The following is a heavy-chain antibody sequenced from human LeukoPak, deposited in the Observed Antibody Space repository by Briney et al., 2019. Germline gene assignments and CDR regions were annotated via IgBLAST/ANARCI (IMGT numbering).Heavy chain of an antibody. CDR3: ATSASSWYQIPSDY. Sequence: ASVKVSCKVSGYTLTELSMHWVRQAPGKGLEWMGGFDPEDGETIYAQKFQGRVTMTEDTSTDTAYMELSSLRSEDTAVYYCATSASSWYQIPSDYWGQGTLVTVSS. V-gene: IGHV1-24*01. CDR1: GYTLTELS. J-gene: IGHJ4*02. CDR2: FDPEDGET. D-gene: IGHD6-13*01.